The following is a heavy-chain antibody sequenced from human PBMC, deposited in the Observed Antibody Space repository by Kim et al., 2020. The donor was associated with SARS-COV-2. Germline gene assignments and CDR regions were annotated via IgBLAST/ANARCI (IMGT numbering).Heavy chain of an antibody. Sequence: GESLKISCKGSGYSFTSYWITWVRQMPGKGLEWMGRIDPSDSYTNYSPSSQGHVTISADKSITTAYLQWSSLKASDTAMYYCARHRKVVLAGITAFDIWGKGTMVTVSS. V-gene: IGHV5-10-1*01. CDR1: GYSFTSYW. CDR3: ARHRKVVLAGITAFDI. J-gene: IGHJ3*02. D-gene: IGHD6-19*01. CDR2: IDPSDSYT.